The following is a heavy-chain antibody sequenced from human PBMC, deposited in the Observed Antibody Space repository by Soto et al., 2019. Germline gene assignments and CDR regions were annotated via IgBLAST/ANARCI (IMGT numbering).Heavy chain of an antibody. J-gene: IGHJ3*02. D-gene: IGHD3-9*01. CDR2: IYYSGST. CDR3: ARPLRYFDWLPPNDAFDI. CDR1: GGSISSSSYY. Sequence: SETVSLTCTVSGGSISSSSYYWGWIRQPPGKGLEWIGSIYYSGSTYYNPSLKSRVTISVDTSKNQCSRKLSSVTAADTAVYYCARPLRYFDWLPPNDAFDIWGQGTMVTVSS. V-gene: IGHV4-39*01.